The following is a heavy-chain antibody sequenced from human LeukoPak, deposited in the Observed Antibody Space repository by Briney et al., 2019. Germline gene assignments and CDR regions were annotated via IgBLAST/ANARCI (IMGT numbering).Heavy chain of an antibody. J-gene: IGHJ4*02. V-gene: IGHV4-34*01. CDR1: GGSFSGYY. CDR2: INHSGST. D-gene: IGHD3-3*01. CDR3: ARGRSYYDFWSGYYIGIYFDY. Sequence: PLETLSLTCAVYGGSFSGYYWSWIRQPPGKGLEWIGEINHSGSTNYNPSLKSRVTISVDTSKNQFSLKLSSVTAADTAVYYCARGRSYYDFWSGYYIGIYFDYWGQGTLVTVSS.